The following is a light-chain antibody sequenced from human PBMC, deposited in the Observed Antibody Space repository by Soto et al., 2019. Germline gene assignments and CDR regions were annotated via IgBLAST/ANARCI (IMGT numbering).Light chain of an antibody. CDR2: DAS. V-gene: IGKV1-5*01. J-gene: IGKJ2*01. CDR1: QSISDW. CDR3: QEYKSAT. Sequence: DIQMTQSPSTLSASVGDRVTITCRARQSISDWLAWYQQIPGRAPKLLIYDASTLQSGVPSRFSGSGSGTEFILTISSLQPDDSATYYCQEYKSATFGQGTKLQIK.